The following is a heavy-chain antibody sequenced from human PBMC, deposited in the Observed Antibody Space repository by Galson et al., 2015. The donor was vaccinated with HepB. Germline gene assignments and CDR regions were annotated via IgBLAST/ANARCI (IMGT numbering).Heavy chain of an antibody. V-gene: IGHV1-18*04. CDR2: INAYNDNT. J-gene: IGHJ4*02. CDR1: GYTFTSYG. Sequence: SVKVSCKASGYTFTSYGIGWVRQAPGQGLEWMGWINAYNDNTNYAQNFQGRVTMTTDTSTSTAYMDLKSLSADDTAVYYCARCTYYYGAGGSYPNRYLDYWGQGTLVTVSS. D-gene: IGHD3-10*01. CDR3: ARCTYYYGAGGSYPNRYLDY.